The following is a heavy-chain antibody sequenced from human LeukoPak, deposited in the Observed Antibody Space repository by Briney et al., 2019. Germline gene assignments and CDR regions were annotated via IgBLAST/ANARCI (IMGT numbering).Heavy chain of an antibody. V-gene: IGHV4-34*01. J-gene: IGHJ5*02. CDR2: INHSGST. CDR3: ARGGRWLAQKNWFDP. D-gene: IGHD6-19*01. CDR1: GGSFSGYY. Sequence: SETLSLTCAVYGGSFSGYYWSWIRQPPGKGLEWIGEINHSGSTNYNPSLKSRVTISVDTSKNQFSLKLNSVTAADTAVYYCARGGRWLAQKNWFDPWGQGTLVTVSS.